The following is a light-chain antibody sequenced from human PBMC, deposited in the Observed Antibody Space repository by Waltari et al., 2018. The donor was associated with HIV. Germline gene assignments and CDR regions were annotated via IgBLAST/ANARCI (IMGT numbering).Light chain of an antibody. Sequence: QSVLTQPPSASGAPGQRVTISCTGSSSNVGAGYDVHWYQQLPGTTPKLLIYGNNRRPSGSPDRFSGSKSGTSASLASTGLQADDEADYYCQSYDSSLVIFGGGTKLTVL. J-gene: IGLJ2*01. CDR1: SSNVGAGYD. CDR3: QSYDSSLVI. CDR2: GNN. V-gene: IGLV1-40*01.